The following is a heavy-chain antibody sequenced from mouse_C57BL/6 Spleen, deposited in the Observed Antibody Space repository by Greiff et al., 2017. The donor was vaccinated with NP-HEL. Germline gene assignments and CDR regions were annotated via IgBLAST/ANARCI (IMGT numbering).Heavy chain of an antibody. V-gene: IGHV14-1*01. CDR1: GFNIKDYY. D-gene: IGHD1-1*01. J-gene: IGHJ3*01. Sequence: EVKLVESGAELVRPGASVKLSCTASGFNIKDYYMHWVKQRPEQGLEWIGRIDPEDGDTEYAPKFPGKATMTADTSSNTAYLQISSLTSEDTAVYYCTTYYYGSSSWFAYWGKGTLVTVSA. CDR3: TTYYYGSSSWFAY. CDR2: IDPEDGDT.